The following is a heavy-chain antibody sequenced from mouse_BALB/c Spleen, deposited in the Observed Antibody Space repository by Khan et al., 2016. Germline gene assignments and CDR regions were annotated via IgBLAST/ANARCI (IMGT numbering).Heavy chain of an antibody. CDR3: ARTARIKY. D-gene: IGHD1-2*01. V-gene: IGHV3-2*02. J-gene: IGHJ2*01. CDR1: GYSITSGYG. Sequence: EVQLQESGPGLVKPSQSLSLTCTVTGYSITSGYGWNWIRQFPGKKLEWMGYISYSGSTNYKPSLKSRISITRDTSKNQFFLQLNSMTTEDTATYYCARTARIKYWGQGTTLTVSS. CDR2: ISYSGST.